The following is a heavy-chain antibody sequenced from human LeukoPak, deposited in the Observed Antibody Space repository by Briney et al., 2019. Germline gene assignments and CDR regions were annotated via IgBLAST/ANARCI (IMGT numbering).Heavy chain of an antibody. CDR2: IYYSGST. D-gene: IGHD5-18*01. CDR1: GDSVSSSNYY. J-gene: IGHJ4*02. CDR3: ARSGYDYGELDY. Sequence: SETLSLTCSVSGDSVSSSNYYWGWIRQPPGKGLEWIGSIYYSGSTYYNPSLKSRVTISVDTSKNQFSLKLSSVTAAGTAVYYCARSGYDYGELDYWGQGTLVTVSS. V-gene: IGHV4-39*01.